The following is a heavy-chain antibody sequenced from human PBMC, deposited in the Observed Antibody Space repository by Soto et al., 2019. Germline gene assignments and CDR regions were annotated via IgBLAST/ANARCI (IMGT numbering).Heavy chain of an antibody. V-gene: IGHV3-74*01. CDR2: INSDGSST. CDR3: ARDVGYIYWFDP. D-gene: IGHD5-18*01. CDR1: GFTFSGYW. Sequence: GGSLRLSCAASGFTFSGYWMHWVRQAPGKGLVWVSRINSDGSSTSYADSVKGRFTISRDNAKNTLYLQMNSLRAEDTAVYYCARDVGYIYWFDPWGQGTLVTVSS. J-gene: IGHJ5*02.